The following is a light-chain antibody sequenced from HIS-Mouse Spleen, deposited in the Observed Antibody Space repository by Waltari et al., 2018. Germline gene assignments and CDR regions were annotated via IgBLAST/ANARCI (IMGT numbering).Light chain of an antibody. V-gene: IGKV3-20*01. CDR2: GAS. Sequence: EIVLTQSPGTLSLSPGERATLSCRASQSVCSSYSAWYQQKPGQAPRHLIYGASSRATGIPDRFSGSGSGTDFTLTISRLEPEDFAVYYCQQYGSSPPYTFGQGTKLEIK. J-gene: IGKJ2*01. CDR3: QQYGSSPPYT. CDR1: QSVCSSY.